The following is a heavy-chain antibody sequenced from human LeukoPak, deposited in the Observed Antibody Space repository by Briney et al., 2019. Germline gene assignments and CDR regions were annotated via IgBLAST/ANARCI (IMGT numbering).Heavy chain of an antibody. CDR2: ISYDGSNK. J-gene: IGHJ6*04. CDR1: GFTFSSYG. CDR3: AKARIAVADYYYYGMDV. Sequence: GGSLRLSCAASGFTFSSYGMHWVRHAPGKGLEWVAVISYDGSNKYYADSVKGRFTISRDNSKNTLYLQMNSLRAEDTAVYYCAKARIAVADYYYYGMDVWGKGTTVTVSS. D-gene: IGHD6-19*01. V-gene: IGHV3-30*18.